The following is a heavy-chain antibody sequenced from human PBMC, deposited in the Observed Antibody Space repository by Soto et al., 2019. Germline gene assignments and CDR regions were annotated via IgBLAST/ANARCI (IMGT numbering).Heavy chain of an antibody. CDR2: IHYSGSI. V-gene: IGHV4-30-4*08. Sequence: QVQLQQSGPGLVKPSQTLSLTCTVSGGSISYEYYHWTWIRQSPGKGREWIGYIHYSGSIIYNPSFKSRVTISVDTSKNQFSLQLSSVTAADPAVYFCAREDDGGDRDYYGLDVWGQGTTVTVSS. CDR1: GGSISYEYYH. CDR3: AREDDGGDRDYYGLDV. D-gene: IGHD2-21*02. J-gene: IGHJ6*02.